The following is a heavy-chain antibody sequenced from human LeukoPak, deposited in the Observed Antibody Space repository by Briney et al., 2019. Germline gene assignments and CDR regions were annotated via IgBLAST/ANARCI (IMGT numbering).Heavy chain of an antibody. Sequence: PGGSLRLSCAASGFTFSSYAMHWVRQAPGKGLEWVAVISYDGSNKYYADSVKGRFTISRDNSKNTLYLQMNSLRAEDTAVYYRARSEVVRGVLSYYYYGMDVWGQGTTVTVSS. CDR2: ISYDGSNK. J-gene: IGHJ6*02. V-gene: IGHV3-30-3*01. D-gene: IGHD3-10*01. CDR3: ARSEVVRGVLSYYYYGMDV. CDR1: GFTFSSYA.